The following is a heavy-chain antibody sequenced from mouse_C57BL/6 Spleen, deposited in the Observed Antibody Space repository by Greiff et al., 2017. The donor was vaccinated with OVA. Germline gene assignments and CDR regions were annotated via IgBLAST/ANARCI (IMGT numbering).Heavy chain of an antibody. D-gene: IGHD2-3*01. CDR1: GYTFTSYW. J-gene: IGHJ1*03. Sequence: QVQLKQPGAELVKPGASVKMSCKASGYTFTSYWITWVKQRPGQGLEWIGDIYPGSGSTNYNEKFKSKATLTVDTSSSTAYMQLSSLTSEDSAVYYCARSPEGYYECFDDWGTGTTVTVSS. CDR2: IYPGSGST. V-gene: IGHV1-55*01. CDR3: ARSPEGYYECFDD.